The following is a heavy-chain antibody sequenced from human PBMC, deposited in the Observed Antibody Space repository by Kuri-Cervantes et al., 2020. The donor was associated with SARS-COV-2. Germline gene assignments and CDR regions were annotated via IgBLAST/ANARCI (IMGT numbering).Heavy chain of an antibody. V-gene: IGHV3-52*01. Sequence: GGSLRLSCAASGFTFSSSWMHWVCQAPEKGLEWVADIKCDGSEKYYVDSVKGRFTISRDNAKNSLYLQMNSLRAEDTAVYYCARNQALGDSFEIWGQGTMVTVSS. CDR2: IKCDGSEK. CDR3: ARNQALGDSFEI. J-gene: IGHJ3*02. CDR1: GFTFSSSW. D-gene: IGHD7-27*01.